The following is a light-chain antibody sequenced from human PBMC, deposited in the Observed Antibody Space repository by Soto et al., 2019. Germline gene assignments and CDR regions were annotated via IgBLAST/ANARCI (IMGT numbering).Light chain of an antibody. J-gene: IGKJ1*01. V-gene: IGKV3D-15*01. CDR3: QQYNNWPRT. CDR1: QSVSSN. CDR2: GAS. Sequence: EKVMTQSPATLSVSPGERTTLSRRASQSVSSNLAWYQQKPGQAPRLLIYGASTRATGIPARFSGSGSGTEFTLTISSLQSEDFAVYYCQQYNNWPRTFGQGTKVDIK.